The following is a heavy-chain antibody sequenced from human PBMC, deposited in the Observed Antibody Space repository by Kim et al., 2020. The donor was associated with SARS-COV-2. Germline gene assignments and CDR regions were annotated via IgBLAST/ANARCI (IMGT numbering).Heavy chain of an antibody. CDR1: GGSFSGYY. V-gene: IGHV4-34*01. CDR2: INHSGST. J-gene: IGHJ4*02. Sequence: SETLSLTCAVYGGSFSGYYWSWIRQPPGKGLEWIGEINHSGSTNYNPSLKSRVTISVDTSKNQFSLKLSSVTAADTAVYYCARGLRIANLDYWGQGTLVT. CDR3: ARGLRIANLDY. D-gene: IGHD6-13*01.